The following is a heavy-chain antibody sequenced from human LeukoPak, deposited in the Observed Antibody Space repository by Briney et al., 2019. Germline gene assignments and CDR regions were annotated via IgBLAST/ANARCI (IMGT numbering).Heavy chain of an antibody. D-gene: IGHD1-26*01. Sequence: PGRSLRLSCAASGFTFSRYGMCWVRQAPGKGLEWVAVIWFDASNKYYADSVKGRFTISRDNSKNTLYLEMNSLRGEDTAVYYCARSVGATTDWFDPWGQGTQVIVSS. J-gene: IGHJ5*02. V-gene: IGHV3-33*07. CDR1: GFTFSRYG. CDR3: ARSVGATTDWFDP. CDR2: IWFDASNK.